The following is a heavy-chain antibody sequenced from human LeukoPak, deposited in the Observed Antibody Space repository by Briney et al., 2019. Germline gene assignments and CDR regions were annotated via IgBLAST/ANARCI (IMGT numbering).Heavy chain of an antibody. J-gene: IGHJ5*02. V-gene: IGHV4-59*12. CDR2: IYYSGST. D-gene: IGHD3-16*02. Sequence: SETLSLTCTVSGGSISSYYWSWIRQPPGKGLEWIGNIYYSGSTYYNPSLESRVTMSLDTSKNQFSLKLSSVTAADTAVYYCARDENGYVWGSFRAWGQGTLVTVSS. CDR3: ARDENGYVWGSFRA. CDR1: GGSISSYY.